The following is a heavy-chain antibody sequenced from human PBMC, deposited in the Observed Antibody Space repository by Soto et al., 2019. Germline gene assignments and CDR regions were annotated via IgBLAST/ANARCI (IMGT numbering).Heavy chain of an antibody. J-gene: IGHJ6*02. CDR2: IIPIFGTA. CDR1: GGTFSSYA. Sequence: QVQLVQSGAEVKKPGSSVKVSCKASGGTFSSYAISWVRQAPGQGLEWMGGIIPIFGTANYAQKFLGRVTITADESTSTAYMELSSLRSEDTAVYYCARDARPRVSYYYYGMDVWGQGTTVTVSS. CDR3: ARDARPRVSYYYYGMDV. D-gene: IGHD6-25*01. V-gene: IGHV1-69*01.